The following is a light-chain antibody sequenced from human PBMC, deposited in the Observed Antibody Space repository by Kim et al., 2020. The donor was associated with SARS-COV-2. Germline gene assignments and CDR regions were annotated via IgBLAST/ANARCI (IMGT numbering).Light chain of an antibody. CDR1: SSNIGAGYD. CDR2: TYT. CDR3: QSYDTSLSAWV. J-gene: IGLJ3*02. V-gene: IGLV1-40*01. Sequence: QRVSVSCTGSSSNIGAGYDVHWYQQLPGTAPKLLIYTYTKRASGVPDRFSGSKSGTSASLVITGLQAEDESDYYCQSYDTSLSAWVFGGGTKLTVL.